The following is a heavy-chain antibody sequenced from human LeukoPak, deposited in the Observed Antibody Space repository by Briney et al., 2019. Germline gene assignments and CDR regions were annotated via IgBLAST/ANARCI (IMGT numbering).Heavy chain of an antibody. Sequence: GGSLRLSCAASGFTFSGSAMYWVRQASGKGLEWVGHIRSRANSYATLYGASVKGRFTISRDDSKNTAYLQMNSLKTEDTAVYYCTRLSAGAPLLGDNWGQGTLVIVPS. V-gene: IGHV3-73*01. D-gene: IGHD1-26*01. J-gene: IGHJ4*02. CDR2: IRSRANSYAT. CDR3: TRLSAGAPLLGDN. CDR1: GFTFSGSA.